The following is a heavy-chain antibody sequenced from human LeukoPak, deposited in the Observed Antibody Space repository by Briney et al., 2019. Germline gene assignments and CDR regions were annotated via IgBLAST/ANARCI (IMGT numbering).Heavy chain of an antibody. CDR2: IYPGDSDT. V-gene: IGHV5-51*01. Sequence: LEESLKISCKGSGYSFTSYWIGWVRQMPGKGLEWMGIIYPGDSDTRYSPSFQGQVTISADKSISTAYLQWSSLKASDTAMYYCARPDYYDSSGYYYVGAFDIWGQGTMVTVSS. CDR3: ARPDYYDSSGYYYVGAFDI. CDR1: GYSFTSYW. J-gene: IGHJ3*02. D-gene: IGHD3-22*01.